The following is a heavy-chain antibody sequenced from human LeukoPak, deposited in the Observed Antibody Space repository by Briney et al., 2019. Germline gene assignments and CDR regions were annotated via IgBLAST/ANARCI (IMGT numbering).Heavy chain of an antibody. Sequence: VKVSCKASGYTFTSYGISWVRQAPGQGLEWMGWVSAYNGNTNYAQKLQGRVTMTTDTSTSTAYMELRSLRSDDTAVYYCARDQGVVVAAGWFDPWGQGTLVTVSS. CDR1: GYTFTSYG. V-gene: IGHV1-18*01. CDR3: ARDQGVVVAAGWFDP. CDR2: VSAYNGNT. D-gene: IGHD2-15*01. J-gene: IGHJ5*02.